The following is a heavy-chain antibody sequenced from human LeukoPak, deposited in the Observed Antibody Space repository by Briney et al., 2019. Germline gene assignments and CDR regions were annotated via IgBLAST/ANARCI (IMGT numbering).Heavy chain of an antibody. CDR1: GAPPTTIGVG. Sequence: SGPTLGKTPQNPTPTLTLSGAPPTTIGVGVGWNPHPPRKALEWLALIYWNDDKRYSPSLKSRLTITKDTSKNQVVLTMTNMDPVDTATFYCAHTIFGWFDPWGQGTLVTVSS. V-gene: IGHV2-5*01. J-gene: IGHJ5*02. CDR2: IYWNDDK. CDR3: AHTIFGWFDP. D-gene: IGHD3-10*01.